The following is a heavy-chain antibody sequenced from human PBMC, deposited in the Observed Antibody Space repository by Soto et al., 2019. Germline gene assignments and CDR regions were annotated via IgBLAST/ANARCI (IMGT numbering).Heavy chain of an antibody. CDR2: IYWDDDK. V-gene: IGHV2-5*02. D-gene: IGHD6-6*01. CDR1: GFSLSTDDVG. CDR3: ARSKYSISSFDY. J-gene: IGHJ4*02. Sequence: GSGPTLVNPTQTLTLTCTFSGFSLSTDDVGVGWIRQPPGKALDWLAVIYWDDDKRYSPSLKSRLTITKDTSKNQVLLTMTNMDPADTATYFCARSKYSISSFDYWGKGALVTVSS.